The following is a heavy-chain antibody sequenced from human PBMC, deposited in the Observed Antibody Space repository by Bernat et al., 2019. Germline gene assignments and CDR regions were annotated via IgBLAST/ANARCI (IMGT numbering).Heavy chain of an antibody. D-gene: IGHD2-21*02. Sequence: VQLVESGGGLVQPGGSLKLSCAASGFTFSGSAMHWVRQASGKGLEWVGRIRSKANRYATAYAASVKGRFTISRDDSKNTAYLQMNSLKTEDTAVYYCTGSVVVTAERYSGAFDIWGQGTMVTVSS. CDR2: IRSKANRYAT. V-gene: IGHV3-73*02. CDR1: GFTFSGSA. CDR3: TGSVVVTAERYSGAFDI. J-gene: IGHJ3*02.